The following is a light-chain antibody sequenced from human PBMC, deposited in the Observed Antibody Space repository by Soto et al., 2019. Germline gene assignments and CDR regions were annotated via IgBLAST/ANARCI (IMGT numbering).Light chain of an antibody. Sequence: QSVLTQPASVFGSPGQSITISCTGTSSDVGGYNYVSWYQQHPGKAPKLMIYDVSNRPSGVSNRFSGSKSGNTASLTISGLQAEDEADYYCSSYTSSSTLFGTGTKLTVL. CDR3: SSYTSSSTL. CDR2: DVS. CDR1: SSDVGGYNY. J-gene: IGLJ1*01. V-gene: IGLV2-14*01.